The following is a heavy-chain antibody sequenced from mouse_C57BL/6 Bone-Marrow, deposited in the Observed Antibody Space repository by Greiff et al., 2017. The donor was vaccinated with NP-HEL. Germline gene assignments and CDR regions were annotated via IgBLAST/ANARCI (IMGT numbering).Heavy chain of an antibody. J-gene: IGHJ4*01. CDR3: TRFGSYLDYYAMDY. Sequence: QVQLQQSGAELVRPGASVTLSCKASGYTFTDYEMHWVKQTPVHGLEWIGAIDPETGGTAYNQKFKGKAILTADKSSSTAYMELRSLTSEDSAVYYCTRFGSYLDYYAMDYWGQGTSVTVSS. CDR1: GYTFTDYE. CDR2: IDPETGGT. V-gene: IGHV1-15*01. D-gene: IGHD1-1*02.